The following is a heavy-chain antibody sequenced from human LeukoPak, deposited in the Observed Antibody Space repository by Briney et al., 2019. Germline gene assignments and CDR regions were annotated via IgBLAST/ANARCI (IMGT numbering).Heavy chain of an antibody. CDR3: ARDGVPWYCDSTGYYGMDV. CDR1: GYTFTGYY. CDR2: INPNSGGT. V-gene: IGHV1-2*02. D-gene: IGHD3-22*01. J-gene: IGHJ6*02. Sequence: GASVKVSCKASGYTFTGYYMHWVRQAPGQGLEWMGWINPNSGGTNYAQKFQGRVTMTRDTSTSTVYMELSSLRSEDMAVYYCARDGVPWYCDSTGYYGMDVWGQGTTVTVSS.